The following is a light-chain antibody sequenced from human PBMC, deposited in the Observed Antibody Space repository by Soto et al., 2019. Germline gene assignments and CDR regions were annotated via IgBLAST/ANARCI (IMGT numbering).Light chain of an antibody. CDR1: QSVSSK. CDR3: QERTGWPPWT. V-gene: IGKV3-11*01. CDR2: DAS. J-gene: IGKJ1*01. Sequence: EIVMTQSPATLSVSPGEGATLSCRASQSVSSKLAWYQQKPGQAPRLLIYDASKRASGFPARFSGSGSGTDFTLTISSLEPEDFAVYYCQERTGWPPWTFGQGTKVDIK.